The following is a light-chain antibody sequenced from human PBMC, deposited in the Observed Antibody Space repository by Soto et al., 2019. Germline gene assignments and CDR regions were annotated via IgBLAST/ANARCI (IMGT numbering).Light chain of an antibody. CDR3: QPYGSSSRT. V-gene: IGKV3-20*01. CDR1: QSVRTNY. Sequence: TVLTQSPGTLSLSPGERATLSCRASQSVRTNYLAWYQQKPGQAPWLLIWGAFNRAGGVPDRFSGSGSGTDFTLTIIRLEPEDFAVYYCQPYGSSSRTFRQGPRWIS. CDR2: GAF. J-gene: IGKJ1*01.